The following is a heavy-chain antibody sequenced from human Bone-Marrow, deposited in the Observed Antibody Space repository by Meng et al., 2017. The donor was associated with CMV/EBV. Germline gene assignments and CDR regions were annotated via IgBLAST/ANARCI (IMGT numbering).Heavy chain of an antibody. D-gene: IGHD6-13*01. CDR1: GYTFTGYY. CDR3: ARGEVSSWYGGRLVDY. CDR2: INPNSGGT. V-gene: IGHV1-2*02. Sequence: ASVKVSCKASGYTFTGYYMHWVRQAPGQGLEWMGWINPNSGGTKYAQKFQGRVTMTRDTSISTAYMELSRLRSDDTAVYYCARGEVSSWYGGRLVDYWGQGTLVTVSS. J-gene: IGHJ4*02.